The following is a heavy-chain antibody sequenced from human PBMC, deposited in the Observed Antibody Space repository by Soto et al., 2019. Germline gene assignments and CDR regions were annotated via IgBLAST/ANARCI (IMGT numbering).Heavy chain of an antibody. Sequence: ASGPTLVNPTETLTLTCTVSGFSLSNARMGVSWIRQPPGKALEWLAHIFSNDEKSYSTSLKSRLTISKDTSKSQVVLTMTNMDPVDTATYYCARIPFVGYSGYDEVGWFDPWGQGTLVTVSS. CDR3: ARIPFVGYSGYDEVGWFDP. CDR1: GFSLSNARMG. CDR2: IFSNDEK. D-gene: IGHD5-12*01. V-gene: IGHV2-26*01. J-gene: IGHJ5*02.